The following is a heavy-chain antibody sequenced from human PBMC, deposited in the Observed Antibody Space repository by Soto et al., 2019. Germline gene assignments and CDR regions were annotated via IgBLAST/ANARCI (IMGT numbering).Heavy chain of an antibody. Sequence: SGPTLVNPTQPLTLTCTFSGFPLSTSGEGVGWIRQPPGKALEWLALIFWDDDKRYNSSLRSRLTITKATSKNQVVLTLTNMYPVDTATYYCAHRRDATVRVPAAISAWFDPWGQGTQVTVSS. D-gene: IGHD2-2*01. J-gene: IGHJ5*02. CDR1: GFPLSTSGEG. CDR3: AHRRDATVRVPAAISAWFDP. V-gene: IGHV2-5*02. CDR2: IFWDDDK.